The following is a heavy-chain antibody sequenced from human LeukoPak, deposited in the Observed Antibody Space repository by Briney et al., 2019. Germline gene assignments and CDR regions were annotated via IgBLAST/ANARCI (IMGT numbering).Heavy chain of an antibody. Sequence: ASVKVSCKASVYTFTNFYIHWVRQAPGQGLEWMGWINPNSGGTNYAQKFQGRVTMTRDTSISTAYMELSRLRSDDTAVYYCARDLIADDYWGQGTLVTVSS. V-gene: IGHV1-2*02. D-gene: IGHD6-13*01. CDR1: VYTFTNFY. J-gene: IGHJ4*02. CDR2: INPNSGGT. CDR3: ARDLIADDY.